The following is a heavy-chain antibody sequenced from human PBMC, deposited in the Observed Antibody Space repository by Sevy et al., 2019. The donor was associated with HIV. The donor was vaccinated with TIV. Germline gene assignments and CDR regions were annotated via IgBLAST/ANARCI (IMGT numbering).Heavy chain of an antibody. CDR2: ISSNGGTA. D-gene: IGHD3-10*01. J-gene: IGHJ4*02. CDR1: GFAFSNYA. Sequence: GGSLRLSCATSGFAFSNYAIHWVRQAPGKGLEYVSTISSNGGTAYYGGSVRGRFTVSRDNSKNTVDLQMDSLRAEDMAVYYCASERRYGSGGYPYYWGQGTLVTVSS. V-gene: IGHV3-64*02. CDR3: ASERRYGSGGYPYY.